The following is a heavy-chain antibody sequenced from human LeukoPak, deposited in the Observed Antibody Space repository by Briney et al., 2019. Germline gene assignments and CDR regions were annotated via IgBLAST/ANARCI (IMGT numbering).Heavy chain of an antibody. Sequence: SETLSLTRTVSGGSISSYYWSWIRQPPGKRLEWIGYIYYSGSTNYNPSLKSRVTLSVDTSKSQFSLKLSSVTAADTAVYYCARVGYSGYGYSFDNWAQGTLVTVSS. CDR3: ARVGYSGYGYSFDN. V-gene: IGHV4-59*01. CDR1: GGSISSYY. CDR2: IYYSGST. J-gene: IGHJ4*02. D-gene: IGHD5-12*01.